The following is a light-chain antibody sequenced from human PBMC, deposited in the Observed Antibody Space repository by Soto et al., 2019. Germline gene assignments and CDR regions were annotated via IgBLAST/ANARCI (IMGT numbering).Light chain of an antibody. CDR2: DAS. CDR1: QSISSW. CDR3: QQYNSYAWT. V-gene: IGKV1-5*01. Sequence: DTQMTQSPPTLPATVGDSVTSTCRASQSISSWVAWYQQKPGKAPKLLIYDASSLESGVPSRFSGSGSGTEFTLTISSLQPDDFATYYCQQYNSYAWTSAQRAKVDI. J-gene: IGKJ1*01.